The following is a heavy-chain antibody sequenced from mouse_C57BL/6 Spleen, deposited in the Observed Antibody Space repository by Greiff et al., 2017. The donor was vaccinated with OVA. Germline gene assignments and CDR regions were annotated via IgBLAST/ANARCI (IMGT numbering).Heavy chain of an antibody. CDR1: GYTFTSYW. CDR2: IYPGSGST. CDR3: ARSPYYYGSSYYCDY. J-gene: IGHJ2*01. V-gene: IGHV1-55*01. Sequence: QVQLQQPGAELVKPGASVKMSCKASGYTFTSYWITWVKQRPGQGLEWIGDIYPGSGSTNYNEKFKSKATLTVDTSSSTAYMQLSSLTSEDSAVYYCARSPYYYGSSYYCDYWGQGTTLTVSS. D-gene: IGHD1-1*01.